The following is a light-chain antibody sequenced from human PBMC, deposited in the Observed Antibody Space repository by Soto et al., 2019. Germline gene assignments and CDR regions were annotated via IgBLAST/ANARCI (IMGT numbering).Light chain of an antibody. CDR1: QSVSNNY. CDR3: QQYGSSGT. Sequence: EIVLTQSPGTLSLSPGERATLSCRASQSVSNNYLAWYQQKPGQAPRLLIYGASNRATGIPDRFSGSGSGTDFNLTISRLGPEDFAVYSCQQYGSSGTFGQGTKVEIK. CDR2: GAS. J-gene: IGKJ1*01. V-gene: IGKV3-20*01.